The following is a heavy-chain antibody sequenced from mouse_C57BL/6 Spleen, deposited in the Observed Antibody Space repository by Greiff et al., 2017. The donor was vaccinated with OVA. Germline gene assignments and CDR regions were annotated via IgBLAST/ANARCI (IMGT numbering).Heavy chain of an antibody. J-gene: IGHJ2*01. CDR2: ISYDGSN. D-gene: IGHD1-1*01. CDR3: AREGITTVVAPYYFDY. CDR1: GYSITSGYY. Sequence: VQLKESGPGLVKPSQSLSLTCSVTGYSITSGYYWNWIRQFPGNKLEWMGYISYDGSNNYNPSLKNRISITRDTSKNQFFLKLNSVTTEDTATYYCAREGITTVVAPYYFDYWGQGTTLTVSS. V-gene: IGHV3-6*01.